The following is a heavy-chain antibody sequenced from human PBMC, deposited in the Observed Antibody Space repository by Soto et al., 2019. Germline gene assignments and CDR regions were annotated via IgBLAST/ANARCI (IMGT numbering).Heavy chain of an antibody. CDR3: ARTRRGYSYGRPFDY. D-gene: IGHD5-18*01. Sequence: SGPTLVNPTQTLTLTCTFSGFSLSTSGMCVSWIRQPPGKALEWLALIDWDDDKYYSTSLKTRLTISKDTSKNQVVLTMTNMDPVDTATYYCARTRRGYSYGRPFDYWGQGTLVTVSS. J-gene: IGHJ4*02. CDR2: IDWDDDK. V-gene: IGHV2-70*01. CDR1: GFSLSTSGMC.